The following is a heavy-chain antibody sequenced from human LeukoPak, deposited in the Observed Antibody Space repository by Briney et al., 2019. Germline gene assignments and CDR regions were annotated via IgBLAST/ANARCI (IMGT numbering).Heavy chain of an antibody. V-gene: IGHV1-18*01. D-gene: IGHD2-2*01. Sequence: ASVKVSCKASGYTFTSYGISWVRQAPGQGLEWMGWISAYNGNTSYAQKLQGRVTMTTDTSTSTAYMELRSLRSDDTAVYYCARVGRDIVVVPAAMNAFDIWGQGTMVTVSS. J-gene: IGHJ3*02. CDR1: GYTFTSYG. CDR3: ARVGRDIVVVPAAMNAFDI. CDR2: ISAYNGNT.